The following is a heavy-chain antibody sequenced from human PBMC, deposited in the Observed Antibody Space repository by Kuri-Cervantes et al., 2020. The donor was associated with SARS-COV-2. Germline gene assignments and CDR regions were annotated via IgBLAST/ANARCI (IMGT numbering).Heavy chain of an antibody. Sequence: ASAKASCKASGYTFTSYDINWVRQATGQGLEWMGWMNPNSGNTGYAQKFQGRVTITRNTSISTAYMELSSLRSEDTAVYYCARDKGGYSSGSFDYWGQGTLVTVSS. J-gene: IGHJ4*02. V-gene: IGHV1-8*03. CDR3: ARDKGGYSSGSFDY. CDR2: MNPNSGNT. CDR1: GYTFTSYD. D-gene: IGHD6-19*01.